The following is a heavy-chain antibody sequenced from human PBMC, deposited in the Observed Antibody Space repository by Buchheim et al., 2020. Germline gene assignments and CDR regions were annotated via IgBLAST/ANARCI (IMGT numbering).Heavy chain of an antibody. D-gene: IGHD2-21*01. J-gene: IGHJ4*02. V-gene: IGHV3-7*04. CDR2: VKQDGSRT. CDR3: VTECGGNGHFGC. Sequence: EVQLVESGGGLVQPGGSLRLSCAASGFTFDDYWMNWVRQAPGKGPEWVASVKQDGSRTYYGGSVKGRFTISRDNARSSLVLHMNSLRAEDTAVYFRVTECGGNGHFGCWGQGTL. CDR1: GFTFDDYW.